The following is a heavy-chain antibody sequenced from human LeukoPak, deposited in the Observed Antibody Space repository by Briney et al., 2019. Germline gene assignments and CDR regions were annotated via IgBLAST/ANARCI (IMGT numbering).Heavy chain of an antibody. J-gene: IGHJ4*02. CDR2: INPNSGAT. CDR3: ARFVSYGLDY. CDR1: GYTFTGYY. Sequence: ASVKVSCKASGYTFTGYYVHWVRQAPGQGLEWMGWINPNSGATNYAQKFKGRVTMPRDTSISTAYMELSRLRSDDTAVYYCARFVSYGLDYWGQGTLVTVSS. D-gene: IGHD5-18*01. V-gene: IGHV1-2*02.